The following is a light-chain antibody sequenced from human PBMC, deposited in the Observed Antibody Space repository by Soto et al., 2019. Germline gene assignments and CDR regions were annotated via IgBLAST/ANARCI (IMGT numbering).Light chain of an antibody. V-gene: IGKV1-39*01. CDR3: QRLSHA. CDR1: QSISSY. CDR2: AAS. Sequence: DIQMTQSPSSLSASVGDRVTITCRASQSISSYLSWYQQKPGKAPKLLIYAASSLQSGVPSRFSGSGSGTDFTLTISSLQPDDFATYYCQRLSHAFGGGTKVDIK. J-gene: IGKJ4*01.